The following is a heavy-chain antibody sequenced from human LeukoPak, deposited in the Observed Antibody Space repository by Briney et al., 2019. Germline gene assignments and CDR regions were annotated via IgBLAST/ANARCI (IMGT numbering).Heavy chain of an antibody. Sequence: SETLSLTCTVSGDSISDYYWSWIRQPPGKGLEWIGYIYYSGSTNYNPSLKSRVTISADTSKNQFSLKLYSVTAADTAVYYCARGRYYDYVWGSYRDAFDIWGQGTMVTVSS. CDR3: ARGRYYDYVWGSYRDAFDI. J-gene: IGHJ3*02. CDR1: GDSISDYY. V-gene: IGHV4-59*01. D-gene: IGHD3-16*02. CDR2: IYYSGST.